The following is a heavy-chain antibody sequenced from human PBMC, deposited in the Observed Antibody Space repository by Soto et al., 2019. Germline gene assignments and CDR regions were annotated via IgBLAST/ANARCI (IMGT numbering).Heavy chain of an antibody. CDR1: GFTFGDYY. CDR2: ISSSGSTK. Sequence: GGSMRLSCAASGFTFGDYYMSWIRQAPGKGLEWVSHISSSGSTKYYADSVEGRFTISRDNAKNSLYLQMNSLRAEDTAVYYCARVGDSITIFGAPIPKYFDTWGQGALVTVSS. D-gene: IGHD3-3*01. J-gene: IGHJ5*02. CDR3: ARVGDSITIFGAPIPKYFDT. V-gene: IGHV3-11*01.